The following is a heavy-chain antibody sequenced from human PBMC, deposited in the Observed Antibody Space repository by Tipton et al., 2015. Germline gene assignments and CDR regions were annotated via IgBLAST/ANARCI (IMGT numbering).Heavy chain of an antibody. V-gene: IGHV4-61*02. CDR1: GGSISSGSYY. J-gene: IGHJ5*02. D-gene: IGHD1-26*01. CDR3: ARELVGATITAIDP. CDR2: IYTSGST. Sequence: TLSLTCTVSGGSISSGSYYWSWIRQPAGKGLEWIGRIYTSGSTNYTPSLKSRVTISVATSKNQFPLKLSSVTAADTAVYYCARELVGATITAIDPWGQGTLVTVSS.